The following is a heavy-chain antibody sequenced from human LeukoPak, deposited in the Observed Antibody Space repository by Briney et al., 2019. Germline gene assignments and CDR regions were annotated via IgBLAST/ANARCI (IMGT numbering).Heavy chain of an antibody. CDR1: GVSISSYY. D-gene: IGHD2-2*01. J-gene: IGHJ6*02. CDR2: IYYSGST. CDR3: ARGTRDPYCSSTSCYLRAYYGMDV. Sequence: PSETLSLTCTVSGVSISSYYWSWIRQPPGKGLEWVGYIYYSGSTNYNPSLKSRVTISVDTSKNQFSLKLSSVTAADTAVYYCARGTRDPYCSSTSCYLRAYYGMDVWGQGTTVTVSS. V-gene: IGHV4-59*01.